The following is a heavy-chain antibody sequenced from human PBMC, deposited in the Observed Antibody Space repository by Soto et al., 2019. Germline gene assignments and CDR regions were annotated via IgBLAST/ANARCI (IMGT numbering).Heavy chain of an antibody. J-gene: IGHJ6*02. Sequence: GGSLRLSCAASGLTFSSYSMNWVRQAPGKGLEWVSYISSSSSTIYYADSVKGRFTISRDNAKNSLYLQMNGLRDEDTAVYYCARDWWELLMDYGMDVWGQGTTVTVSS. CDR1: GLTFSSYS. CDR3: ARDWWELLMDYGMDV. V-gene: IGHV3-48*02. D-gene: IGHD1-26*01. CDR2: ISSSSSTI.